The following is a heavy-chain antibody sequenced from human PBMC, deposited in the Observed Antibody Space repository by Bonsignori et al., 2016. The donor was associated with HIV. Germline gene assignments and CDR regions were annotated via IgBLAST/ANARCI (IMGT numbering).Heavy chain of an antibody. Sequence: QVQLVQSGAEVRKPGASVRVSCEASGYIFVGHYLHWVRLAPGQGLQWLGWESTLTVVAHTMHRAFRAGSTLTRDTSISTAYMDLNRLTSDDTAVYYCARSPYSSSAYFDYWGQGTL. CDR2: ESTLTVVA. CDR3: ARSPYSSSAYFDY. V-gene: IGHV1-2*02. J-gene: IGHJ4*02. CDR1: GYIFVGHY. D-gene: IGHD6-6*01.